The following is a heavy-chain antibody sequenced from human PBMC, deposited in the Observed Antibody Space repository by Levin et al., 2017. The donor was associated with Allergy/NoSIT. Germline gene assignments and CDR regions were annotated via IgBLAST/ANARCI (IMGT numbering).Heavy chain of an antibody. J-gene: IGHJ6*03. Sequence: KVSCQGSGYSFTSYWIGWVRQLPGKGLEWMGIIYPGDSDTRYSPSFQGQVTISADKSISTAYLQSSSLKASDTAIYYCARRGTRDYYYYMDVWGKGTTVTVSS. D-gene: IGHD1-1*01. CDR2: IYPGDSDT. CDR3: ARRGTRDYYYYMDV. V-gene: IGHV5-51*01. CDR1: GYSFTSYW.